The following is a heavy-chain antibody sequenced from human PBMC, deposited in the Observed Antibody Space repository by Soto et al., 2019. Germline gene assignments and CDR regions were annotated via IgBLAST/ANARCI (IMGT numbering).Heavy chain of an antibody. J-gene: IGHJ6*02. V-gene: IGHV1-69*13. CDR1: GGTFSSYA. Sequence: SVKVSCKASGGTFSSYAISWVRQAPGQGLEWMGGIIPIFGTANYAQKFQGRVTITADESTSTAYMELSSLRSEDTAVYYCAREVTIFGVVTPLYYYYGMDVWGQGTTVTVSS. D-gene: IGHD3-3*01. CDR3: AREVTIFGVVTPLYYYYGMDV. CDR2: IIPIFGTA.